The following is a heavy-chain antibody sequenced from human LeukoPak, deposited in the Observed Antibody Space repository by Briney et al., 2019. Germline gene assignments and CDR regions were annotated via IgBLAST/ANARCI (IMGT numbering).Heavy chain of an antibody. D-gene: IGHD5-18*01. CDR3: ARLEQLWLRGGYFDY. CDR1: GGSISSSSYY. J-gene: IGHJ4*02. V-gene: IGHV4-39*01. Sequence: SETLSLTCTVSGGSISSSSYYWGWIRQPPGKGLEWIGSIYYSGSTYYNPSLKSRVTISVDTSKNQFSLKLSSVTAADTAVYYCARLEQLWLRGGYFDYWGRGTLVTVSS. CDR2: IYYSGST.